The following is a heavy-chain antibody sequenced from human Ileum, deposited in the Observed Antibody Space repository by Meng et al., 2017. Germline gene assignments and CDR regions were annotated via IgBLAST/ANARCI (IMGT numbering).Heavy chain of an antibody. CDR1: GGSISSTTTVYS. D-gene: IGHD3-9*01. J-gene: IGHJ5*02. V-gene: IGHV4-39*07. Sequence: QLQVPESRPGLVNPSSTLSLTCIVSGGSISSTTTVYSWGCIRQPPGKGLEWIGSIYSTGTTYYNPSLESRVTISRDTSKNQFSLKLTSVTAADTAVYYCARQPTGYPNWFDPWGQGTLVTVSS. CDR3: ARQPTGYPNWFDP. CDR2: IYSTGTT.